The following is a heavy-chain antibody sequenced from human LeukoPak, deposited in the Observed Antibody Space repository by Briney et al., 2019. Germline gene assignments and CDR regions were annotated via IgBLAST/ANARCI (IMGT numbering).Heavy chain of an antibody. CDR1: GFTSPTYA. J-gene: IGHJ2*01. Sequence: GGSLRLSCAMSGFTSPTYAMSWVRQAPGKGLKWVSGMSDTGDRTYYADSVKGRFTISRDNFKKTLYLQMNSLRAEDTAVYYCAKVASDSAWYIDLWGRGALVSVSS. D-gene: IGHD3-10*01. CDR3: AKVASDSAWYIDL. CDR2: MSDTGDRT. V-gene: IGHV3-23*01.